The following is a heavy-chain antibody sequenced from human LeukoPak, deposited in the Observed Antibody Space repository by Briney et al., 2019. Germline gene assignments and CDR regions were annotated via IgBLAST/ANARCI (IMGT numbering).Heavy chain of an antibody. CDR2: IYGGDSET. J-gene: IGHJ4*02. CDR3: ARTTTYSSGWYGAY. CDR1: GYRYSDYW. Sequence: GESLKISCKGSGYRYSDYWIGWVRQMPGKGLEWMGIIYGGDSETRYSPSLQGQVTISADKSINTAYLQWSSLEASDTAMYYCARTTTYSSGWYGAYWGQGTLVTVSS. V-gene: IGHV5-51*01. D-gene: IGHD6-19*01.